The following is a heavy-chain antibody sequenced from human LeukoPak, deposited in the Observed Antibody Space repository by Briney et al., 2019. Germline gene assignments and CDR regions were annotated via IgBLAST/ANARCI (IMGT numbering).Heavy chain of an antibody. CDR3: TTDHGEGDY. J-gene: IGHJ4*02. V-gene: IGHV3-15*01. CDR2: IKSKTDGGTT. CDR1: GFTFSNAW. D-gene: IGHD3-10*01. Sequence: GGSLRLSCAASGFTFSNAWMSWVRQAPGKGLEWVVRIKSKTDGGTTDYAAPVKGRFTISRDDSKNTLYLQMNSLKTEDTAVYYCTTDHGEGDYWGQGTLVTVSS.